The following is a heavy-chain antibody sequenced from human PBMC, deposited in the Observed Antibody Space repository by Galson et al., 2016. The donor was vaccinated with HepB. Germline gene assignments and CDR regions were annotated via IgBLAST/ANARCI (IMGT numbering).Heavy chain of an antibody. CDR1: GLTFGDYA. D-gene: IGHD6-19*01. CDR2: INWNGGTT. Sequence: SLRLSCAASGLTFGDYAMSWVRQAPGKGLEWVSGINWNGGTTSYAESVKGRFTISRENAKKSLYLQMNSLRAEDTAIYYCARRASSGWYWPIDYWGQGTLVTVSS. CDR3: ARRASSGWYWPIDY. V-gene: IGHV3-20*04. J-gene: IGHJ4*02.